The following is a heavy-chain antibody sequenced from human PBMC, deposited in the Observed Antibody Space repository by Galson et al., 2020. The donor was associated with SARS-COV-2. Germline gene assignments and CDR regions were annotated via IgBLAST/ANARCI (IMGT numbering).Heavy chain of an antibody. V-gene: IGHV3-48*02. CDR1: GFTFRSYS. J-gene: IGHJ6*02. Sequence: GGSLRLSCAASGFTFRSYSMNWVRQAPGQGLEWVSYISSSSSTIYYADSVKGRFTISRDNAKNSLYLQMNSLRDEDTAVYYCARDRALEGNYYYYGMDVWGQGTTVTVSS. D-gene: IGHD1-1*01. CDR3: ARDRALEGNYYYYGMDV. CDR2: ISSSSSTI.